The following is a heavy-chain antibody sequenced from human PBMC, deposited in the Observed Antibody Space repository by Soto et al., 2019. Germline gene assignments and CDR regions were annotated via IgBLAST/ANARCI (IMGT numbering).Heavy chain of an antibody. Sequence: QVQLVQSGAEGKKPGASVKVSCKASGYTLTSYDINWGRQATGQGREWMGWMNRNSGNRGYGQKSQGRVTMTRNASISTAYLELSSLRCEDTAVYYCAIGRAQTAMVWGWFDPWGQGTLVTVSS. J-gene: IGHJ5*02. V-gene: IGHV1-8*01. CDR2: MNRNSGNR. CDR3: AIGRAQTAMVWGWFDP. CDR1: GYTLTSYD. D-gene: IGHD5-18*01.